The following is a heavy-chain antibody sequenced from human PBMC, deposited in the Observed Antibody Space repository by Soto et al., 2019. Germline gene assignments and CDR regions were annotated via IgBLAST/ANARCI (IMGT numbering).Heavy chain of an antibody. Sequence: SETLSLTCTVSGGSMRNYFWTWIRQAPGRGLEWIGYIHSSGSIYYNPSLKSRATMSIDTAGNQFSLKVSSVTVADTAVYYCARDLDGLHDDTSGPFPRPGWGQGTLVTVS. V-gene: IGHV4-4*09. J-gene: IGHJ1*01. CDR2: IHSSGSI. D-gene: IGHD3-22*01. CDR3: ARDLDGLHDDTSGPFPRPG. CDR1: GGSMRNYF.